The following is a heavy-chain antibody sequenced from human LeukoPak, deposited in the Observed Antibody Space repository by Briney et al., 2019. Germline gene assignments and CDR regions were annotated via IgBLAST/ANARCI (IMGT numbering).Heavy chain of an antibody. CDR2: IKSRTDGGTT. CDR3: TTITMIREHEDY. J-gene: IGHJ4*02. CDR1: GFTFTKAW. D-gene: IGHD3-10*01. Sequence: GGSLRLSCAASGFTFTKAWMRWVRQAPGKGLEWVGRIKSRTDGGTTDYAAPVKGRFTISRDDSKNTLSLQMNSLKTEDTAVYYCTTITMIREHEDYWGQGTLVTVSS. V-gene: IGHV3-15*01.